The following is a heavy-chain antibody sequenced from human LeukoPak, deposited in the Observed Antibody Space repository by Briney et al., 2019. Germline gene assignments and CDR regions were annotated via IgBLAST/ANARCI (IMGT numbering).Heavy chain of an antibody. J-gene: IGHJ4*02. CDR3: ARLTSSNSGSSFDY. V-gene: IGHV4-59*08. CDR2: IYYSGST. CDR1: GGSISSYY. Sequence: PSETLSLTCTVSGGSISSYYWSWIRQPPGKGLEWIGYIYYSGSTNYNPSLKSRVTISVDTSKNLFSLKLSSVTAADTAVYYCARLTSSNSGSSFDYWGQGTLVTVSS. D-gene: IGHD1-1*01.